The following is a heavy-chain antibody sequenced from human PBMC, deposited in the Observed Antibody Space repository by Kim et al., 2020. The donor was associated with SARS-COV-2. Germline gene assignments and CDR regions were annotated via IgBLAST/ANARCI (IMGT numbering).Heavy chain of an antibody. CDR2: INTYNGNT. D-gene: IGHD2-2*01. CDR3: GRDYTPQECTIASCFRGGWFDP. Sequence: ASVKVSCKASGYTFINYGIGWARQAPGQGLEWMGWINTYNGNTYYAQQLQGRVTMTTDTSTSTAYMELGSLRSDDTAVYYCGRDYTPQECTIASCFRGGWFDPWGQGTLVTVSS. J-gene: IGHJ5*02. CDR1: GYTFINYG. V-gene: IGHV1-18*01.